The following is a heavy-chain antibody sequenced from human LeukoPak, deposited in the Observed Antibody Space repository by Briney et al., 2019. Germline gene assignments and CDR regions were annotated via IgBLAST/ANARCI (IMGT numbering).Heavy chain of an antibody. Sequence: GASVNVSCKASGGTFSSYAISWVRQAPGQGLEWMGGIIPIFGTANYAQKFQGRVTITADESTSTAYMELSSLRSEDTAVYYCAAEAPYCSSTSCPEDYWGQGTLVTVSS. CDR1: GGTFSSYA. CDR3: AAEAPYCSSTSCPEDY. CDR2: IIPIFGTA. D-gene: IGHD2-2*01. J-gene: IGHJ4*02. V-gene: IGHV1-69*13.